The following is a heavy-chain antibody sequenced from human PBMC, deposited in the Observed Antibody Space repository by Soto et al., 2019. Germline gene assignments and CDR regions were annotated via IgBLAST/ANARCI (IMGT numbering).Heavy chain of an antibody. D-gene: IGHD1-1*01. CDR3: AKKANSGPESQYFDN. CDR1: GFTFSSYS. Sequence: GGSLRLSCAASGFTFSSYSMSWVRQAPGKGLEWVSGFRTGGDDATTYYADSVKGRFTISRDNSKNMLFLQMNSLRAEDTAIYYCAKKANSGPESQYFDNWGQGTLVTVSS. V-gene: IGHV3-23*01. J-gene: IGHJ4*02. CDR2: FRTGGDDATT.